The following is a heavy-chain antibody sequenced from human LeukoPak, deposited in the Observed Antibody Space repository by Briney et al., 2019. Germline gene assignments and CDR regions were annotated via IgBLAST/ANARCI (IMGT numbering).Heavy chain of an antibody. CDR1: GGSISSGSYY. Sequence: SETLSLTCTVSGGSISSGSYYWSWIRQPAGKGLEWIGRIYTSGSTNYNPSLKSRVTISVDTSKNQFSLKLSSVTAADTAVYYCARDSQYWYFDLWGRGTLVTVSS. CDR2: IYTSGST. V-gene: IGHV4-61*02. CDR3: ARDSQYWYFDL. J-gene: IGHJ2*01.